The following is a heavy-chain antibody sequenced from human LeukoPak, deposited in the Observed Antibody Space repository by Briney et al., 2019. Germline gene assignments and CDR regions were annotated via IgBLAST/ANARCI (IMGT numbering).Heavy chain of an antibody. D-gene: IGHD3-22*01. Sequence: SETLSLTCTVSGGSISSSSYYWGWIRQPPGKGLEWIGSIYYSGSTYYNPSLKSRVTISVDTSKNQFSLKLSSVTAADTAVYYCARTYYYDSSYYGGAFDIWGQGTMVTVSS. CDR2: IYYSGST. CDR3: ARTYYYDSSYYGGAFDI. J-gene: IGHJ3*02. V-gene: IGHV4-39*07. CDR1: GGSISSSSYY.